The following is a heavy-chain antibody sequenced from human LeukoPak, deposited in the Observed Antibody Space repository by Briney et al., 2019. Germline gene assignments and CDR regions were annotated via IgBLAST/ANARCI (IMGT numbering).Heavy chain of an antibody. Sequence: ASLKVSCKASGYSFTGYYLNWVRQAPGEGLEWMGWINPYSGGTSYSQKFQGRVTMTRDTSNTTAYLELNNLTPDDTAVYCCARYTPDDFWGQGTLVTVSS. J-gene: IGHJ4*02. CDR2: INPYSGGT. CDR1: GYSFTGYY. V-gene: IGHV1-2*02. CDR3: ARYTPDDF.